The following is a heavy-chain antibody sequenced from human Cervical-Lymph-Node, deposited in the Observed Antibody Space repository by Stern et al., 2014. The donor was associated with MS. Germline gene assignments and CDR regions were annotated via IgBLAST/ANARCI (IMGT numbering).Heavy chain of an antibody. CDR3: GVAGNY. CDR1: GFTFTNYA. Sequence: EVQLVESGGDLVQPGGSLRLSCAGSGFTFTNYAMNWVRQAPGKGLELVSGITVNGLNTYYADSVKGRFTISRDTSTHTLYLQMNSLRADDTAIYYCGVAGNYWGQGTLVTVSS. V-gene: IGHV3-23*04. J-gene: IGHJ4*02. D-gene: IGHD1-1*01. CDR2: ITVNGLNT.